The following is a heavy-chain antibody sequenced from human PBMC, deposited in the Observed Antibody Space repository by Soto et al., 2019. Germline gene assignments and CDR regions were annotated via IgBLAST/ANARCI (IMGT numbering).Heavy chain of an antibody. V-gene: IGHV3-23*01. CDR1: GFTFSSYA. Sequence: GGSLRLSCAASGFTFSSYAMSWVRQAPGKGLEWVSAISGSGGSTYYADSVKGRFTISRDNSKNTLYLQMNSLRAEDTAVYYCATYTYYYYYMDVWGKGTTVTVSS. CDR2: ISGSGGST. D-gene: IGHD4-4*01. CDR3: ATYTYYYYYMDV. J-gene: IGHJ6*03.